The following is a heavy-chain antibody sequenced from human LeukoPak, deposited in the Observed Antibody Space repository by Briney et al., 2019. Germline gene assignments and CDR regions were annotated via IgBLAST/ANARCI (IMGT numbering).Heavy chain of an antibody. V-gene: IGHV4-59*12. Sequence: SVTLSLTCTVSGGSTSSYYWTWIRQPPGKGLEWIGYIYYSGSTNYSPSLKSRVTISIDKSKNQFFLNLSSVTAADTAVYYCAGLVGRYSSGLYYYYFDYWGQGTLVTVSS. CDR1: GGSTSSYY. J-gene: IGHJ4*02. CDR3: AGLVGRYSSGLYYYYFDY. CDR2: IYYSGST. D-gene: IGHD3-22*01.